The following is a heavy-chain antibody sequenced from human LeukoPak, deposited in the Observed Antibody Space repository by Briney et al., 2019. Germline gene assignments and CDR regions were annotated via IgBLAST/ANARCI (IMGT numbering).Heavy chain of an antibody. CDR3: AREKTTDTTRYFDAFDI. CDR2: IHSDGST. CDR1: GFTVSGDY. D-gene: IGHD1-1*01. Sequence: GGSLRLSCAASGFTVSGDYMTWVRQAPGKGLECISVIHSDGSTYYADSMRGRFTVSRDDSKNMLFLQMTSLRAEDTALYYCAREKTTDTTRYFDAFDIWGQGTMVTVSS. V-gene: IGHV3-66*01. J-gene: IGHJ3*02.